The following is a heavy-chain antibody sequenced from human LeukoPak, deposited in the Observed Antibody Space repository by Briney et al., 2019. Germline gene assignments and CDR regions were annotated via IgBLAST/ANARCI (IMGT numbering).Heavy chain of an antibody. D-gene: IGHD6-19*01. CDR1: GYTFTGYY. V-gene: IGHV1-2*02. J-gene: IGHJ6*03. CDR2: INPNSGNT. CDR3: ARDRAPNIYSSGPRDYYYMDV. Sequence: GASVKVSCKASGYTFTGYYMHWVRQAPGQGLEWMGWINPNSGNTGYAQKFQGRVTITRDTSISTAYMELSRLRSDDTAVYYCARDRAPNIYSSGPRDYYYMDVWGKGTTVTVSS.